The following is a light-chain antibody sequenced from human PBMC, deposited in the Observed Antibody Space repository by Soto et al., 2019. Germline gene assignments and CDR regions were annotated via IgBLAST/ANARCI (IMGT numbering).Light chain of an antibody. CDR1: QGISSY. Sequence: IQLTQSPSSLSASVGDRVTITCRASQGISSYLAWYQQKPGKAPELLIYGASTLQSGVPSRFSGSGSGTEFTLTISSLQPDDFATYYCQQYNSYSYTFGQGTRLEIK. J-gene: IGKJ5*01. V-gene: IGKV1-9*01. CDR3: QQYNSYSYT. CDR2: GAS.